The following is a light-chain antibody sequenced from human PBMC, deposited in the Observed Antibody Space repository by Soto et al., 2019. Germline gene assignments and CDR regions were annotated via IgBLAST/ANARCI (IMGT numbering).Light chain of an antibody. CDR3: CSYADTSTWV. J-gene: IGLJ3*02. Sequence: QSVLTQPASVSGSPGQSITISCTGTSSDVGNYNLVSWYQQLPGKAPKLMIYEVSKWPSGVSNRFSGSKSGNTASLTISGLQAEDEAAYYCCSYADTSTWVFGGGTQLTVL. CDR1: SSDVGNYNL. CDR2: EVS. V-gene: IGLV2-23*02.